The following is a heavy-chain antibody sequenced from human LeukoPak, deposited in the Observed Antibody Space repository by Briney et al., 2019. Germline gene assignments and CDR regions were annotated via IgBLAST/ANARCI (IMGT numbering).Heavy chain of an antibody. V-gene: IGHV1-46*01. CDR2: IRPGDNRM. D-gene: IGHD3-16*01. CDR3: VREKSGGTYDY. J-gene: IGHJ4*02. CDR1: GYTFTAYY. Sequence: ASVRVSCKASGYTFTAYYIQWVRQAPGQGPEWMGTIRPGDNRMSYAQKFQGRVTMTRDMSTTTGYMELSSLRSEDTAVYYCVREKSGGTYDYWGQGTLVNVSS.